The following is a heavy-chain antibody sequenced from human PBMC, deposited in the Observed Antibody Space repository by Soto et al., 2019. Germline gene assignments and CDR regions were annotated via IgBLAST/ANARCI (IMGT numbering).Heavy chain of an antibody. D-gene: IGHD3-3*01. J-gene: IGHJ6*03. CDR1: GYTFTSYG. CDR3: ARLELRGVLRFLEWSHYYMDV. V-gene: IGHV1-18*01. Sequence: ASVKVSCKASGYTFTSYGISWVRQAPGQGLEWMGWISAYNGNTNYAQKLQGRVTMTTDTSTSTAYMELRSLRSDDTAVYYCARLELRGVLRFLEWSHYYMDVWGKGTTVTVSS. CDR2: ISAYNGNT.